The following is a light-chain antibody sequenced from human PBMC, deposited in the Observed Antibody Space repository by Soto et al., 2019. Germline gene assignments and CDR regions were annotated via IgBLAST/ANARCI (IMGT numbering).Light chain of an antibody. J-gene: IGKJ2*01. CDR3: QQYDTYYT. CDR1: QDIRNA. V-gene: IGKV1-17*01. Sequence: DIQMTQSPSSLSASVGDAVTITCRASQDIRNALGWFQQKPGRAPTLLIYDVSRLESGVPSRFSGSGSGTEFTLTINSLQPDDFATYYCQQYDTYYTFGQGTKVDIK. CDR2: DVS.